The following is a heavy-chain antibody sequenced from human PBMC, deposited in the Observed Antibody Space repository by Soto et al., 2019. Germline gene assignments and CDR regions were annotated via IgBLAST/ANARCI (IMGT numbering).Heavy chain of an antibody. D-gene: IGHD2-2*01. Sequence: SETLSLTCTVSGGSINNYYWSWIRQPPGKALEWIGYIYYSGSTNYNPSLKSRVAISVDTSKNQFSLNLNSVTAADTAVYYCARVYCSSIGCYDFFDNWGQGTLVTVSS. CDR2: IYYSGST. CDR3: ARVYCSSIGCYDFFDN. CDR1: GGSINNYY. V-gene: IGHV4-59*08. J-gene: IGHJ4*02.